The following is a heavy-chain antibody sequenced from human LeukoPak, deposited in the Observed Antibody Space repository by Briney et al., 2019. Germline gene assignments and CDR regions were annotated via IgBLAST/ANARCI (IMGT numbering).Heavy chain of an antibody. D-gene: IGHD3-22*01. V-gene: IGHV1-2*02. Sequence: ASVKVSCKASGYTLSTYYLHWMRQAPGQGLEWMGWINPNSGGTNYAQKFQGRGTMTRDTSISTAYMELSRLRSDDTAVYYCARDFYDSSGYYPDYWGQGTLVTVSS. CDR3: ARDFYDSSGYYPDY. CDR1: GYTLSTYY. CDR2: INPNSGGT. J-gene: IGHJ4*02.